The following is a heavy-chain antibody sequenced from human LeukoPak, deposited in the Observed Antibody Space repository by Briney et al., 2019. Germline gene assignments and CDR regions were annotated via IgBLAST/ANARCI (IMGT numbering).Heavy chain of an antibody. J-gene: IGHJ3*02. Sequence: ASVKVSCKAYGYTFMSHGISWVRQAPGQGLEWMGWISGSSSNTSYAQRLQGRVTMTTDTSTTTAYTELRSLRSDDTAVYYCARATGTWGHDGFDIWGQGTMVTVSS. CDR1: GYTFMSHG. D-gene: IGHD3-16*01. CDR3: ARATGTWGHDGFDI. V-gene: IGHV1-18*01. CDR2: ISGSSSNT.